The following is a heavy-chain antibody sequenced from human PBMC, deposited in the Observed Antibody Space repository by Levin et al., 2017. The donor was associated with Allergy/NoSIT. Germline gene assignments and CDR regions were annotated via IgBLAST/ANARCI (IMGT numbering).Heavy chain of an antibody. CDR3: ARGGCSATSCRDY. Sequence: PTGGSLRLSCAASGFTFSSYYMHWVRHAPGKGLAWVSNIHTDTSVTNYADSVKGRFTISRDNAKNTLYLQMNSLRAEDTAVYDCARGGCSATSCRDYWGQGTLVTVSS. CDR1: GFTFSSYY. J-gene: IGHJ4*02. D-gene: IGHD2-15*01. V-gene: IGHV3-74*01. CDR2: IHTDTSVT.